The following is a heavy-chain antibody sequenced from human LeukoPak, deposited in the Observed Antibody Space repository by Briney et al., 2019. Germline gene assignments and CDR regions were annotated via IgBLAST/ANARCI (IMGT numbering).Heavy chain of an antibody. CDR2: INHTGTT. Sequence: TSSETLSLTCAVYGGSFSTYYWDWIRQSPGKGLEWLGEINHTGTTNYNPSLKSRGTLSVDTSKNQFSLKLKSVTAADTAVYYCARDRGITIFGVVYLHDAFDIWGQGTMVTVSS. CDR3: ARDRGITIFGVVYLHDAFDI. CDR1: GGSFSTYY. D-gene: IGHD3-3*01. J-gene: IGHJ3*02. V-gene: IGHV4-34*01.